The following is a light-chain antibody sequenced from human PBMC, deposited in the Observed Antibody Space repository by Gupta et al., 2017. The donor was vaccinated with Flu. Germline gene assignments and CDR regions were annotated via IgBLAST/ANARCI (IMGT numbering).Light chain of an antibody. CDR3: NFRDSSDNHVL. CDR1: TLRNYY. Sequence: SSELTQDPAVSVALGQTVRITCQGDTLRNYYASWYQQKPGQAPVLVIYGKNNRPSGIPDRFSGSSSGNTASLTIPGAPAEDEADYYCNFRDSSDNHVLFGGGTKLAVL. J-gene: IGLJ2*01. CDR2: GKN. V-gene: IGLV3-19*01.